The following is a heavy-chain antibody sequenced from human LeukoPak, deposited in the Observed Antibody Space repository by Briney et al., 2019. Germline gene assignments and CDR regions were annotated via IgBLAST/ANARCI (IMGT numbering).Heavy chain of an antibody. Sequence: ASVKVSCKASGGTFSSYAISWVRQAPGQGLEWMGWINTNTGNPTYAQGFTGRFVFSLDTSVSTAYLQISSLKAEDTAVYYCARWSYGSGSWARYYFDYWGQGTQVTVSS. CDR1: GGTFSSYA. V-gene: IGHV7-4-1*02. CDR2: INTNTGNP. D-gene: IGHD3-10*01. J-gene: IGHJ4*02. CDR3: ARWSYGSGSWARYYFDY.